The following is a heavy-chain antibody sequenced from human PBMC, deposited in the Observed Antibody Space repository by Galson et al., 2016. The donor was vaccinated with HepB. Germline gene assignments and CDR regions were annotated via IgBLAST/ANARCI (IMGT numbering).Heavy chain of an antibody. V-gene: IGHV3-13*01. Sequence: SLRLSCAASGFSFSSYDMHWVRQATGKGLEWVSAIGISGATYYSDSVRGRFTISRENARDSFYLQMDGLTAGDTALYYCVRAFTTTWYHFDYWGQGTAVTVSS. CDR2: IGISGAT. CDR1: GFSFSSYD. CDR3: VRAFTTTWYHFDY. J-gene: IGHJ4*02. D-gene: IGHD3-22*01.